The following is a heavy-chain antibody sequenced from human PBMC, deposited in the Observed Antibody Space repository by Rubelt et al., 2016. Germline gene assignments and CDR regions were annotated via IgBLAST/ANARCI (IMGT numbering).Heavy chain of an antibody. CDR3: ARDPLPVRGVIMTPTH. Sequence: QVQLVQSGAEVKKPGASVKVSCKASGYTFTSYGISWVRQAPGQGLEWMGWISAYNGNPNYATKLEGRDTMTTDTSTSTAYMWLGSLGSDDTAVYYCARDPLPVRGVIMTPTHWGQGTLVTVSS. J-gene: IGHJ4*02. D-gene: IGHD3-10*01. CDR2: ISAYNGNP. CDR1: GYTFTSYG. V-gene: IGHV1-18*01.